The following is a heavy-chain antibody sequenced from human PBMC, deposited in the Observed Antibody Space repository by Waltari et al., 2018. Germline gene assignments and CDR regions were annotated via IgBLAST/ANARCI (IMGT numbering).Heavy chain of an antibody. CDR2: IKQDGSEK. V-gene: IGHV3-7*01. CDR3: ARSGSYTPHFDY. D-gene: IGHD1-26*01. J-gene: IGHJ4*02. CDR1: GLTFSSHC. Sequence: EVQLVESGGGLVQPGGSLRLSCAAPGLTFSSHCMSWVRQAQGKGLEWVANIKQDGSEKYYVDSVKGRFTISRDNAKNSLYLQMNSLRAEDTAVYYCARSGSYTPHFDYWGQGTLVTVSS.